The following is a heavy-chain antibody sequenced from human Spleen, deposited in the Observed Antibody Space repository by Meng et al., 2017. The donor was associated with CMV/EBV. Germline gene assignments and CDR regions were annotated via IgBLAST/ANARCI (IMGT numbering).Heavy chain of an antibody. CDR1: GYTFIAYY. Sequence: ASVKVSCKASGYTFIAYYVHWVRQAPGQGLEWMGWVNPNSGGTDCAQKFQGRVTMTRDTSTSTVYMELSSLRSEDTAVYYCARRHRSHNDFWTAYSLDVWGQGTTVTVSS. CDR2: VNPNSGGT. CDR3: ARRHRSHNDFWTAYSLDV. J-gene: IGHJ6*02. D-gene: IGHD3/OR15-3a*01. V-gene: IGHV1-2*02.